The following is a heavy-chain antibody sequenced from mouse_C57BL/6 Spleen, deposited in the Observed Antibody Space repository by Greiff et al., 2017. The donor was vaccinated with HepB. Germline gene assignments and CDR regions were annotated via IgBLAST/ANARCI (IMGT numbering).Heavy chain of an antibody. CDR3: ARSGGYDGGDYYAMDY. Sequence: VQVVESGAELMKPGASVKLSCKATGYTFTGYWIEWVKQRPGHGLEWIGEILPGSGSTNYNEKFKGKATFTADTSSNTAYMQLSSLTTEDSAIYYCARSGGYDGGDYYAMDYWGQGTSVTVSS. D-gene: IGHD2-2*01. J-gene: IGHJ4*01. CDR1: GYTFTGYW. V-gene: IGHV1-9*01. CDR2: ILPGSGST.